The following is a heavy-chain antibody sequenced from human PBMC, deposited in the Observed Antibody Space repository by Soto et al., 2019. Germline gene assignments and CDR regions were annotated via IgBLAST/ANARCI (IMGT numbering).Heavy chain of an antibody. D-gene: IGHD2-15*01. J-gene: IGHJ4*01. V-gene: IGHV4-59*02. CDR1: GGSVRNVY. CDR2: IFHSGNA. Sequence: SETLPLAGTVSGGSVRNVYWSWIRQPPGKRLEWIGFIFHSGNAKYNPSLKSRVTISIDTSKSQFSLSLDSVTAADTAVYFCARAHAPTLPFDCWGLGTLVTVSS. CDR3: ARAHAPTLPFDC.